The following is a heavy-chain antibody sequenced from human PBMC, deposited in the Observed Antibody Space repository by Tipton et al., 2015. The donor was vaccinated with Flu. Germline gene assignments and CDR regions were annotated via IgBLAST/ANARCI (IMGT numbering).Heavy chain of an antibody. CDR2: INHSGST. Sequence: TLSLTCAVYGGSFSGYYWSWIRQPPGKGLEWIGEINHSGSTNYNPSLKSRVTISVDTSKNQFSLKLSSVTAADTAVYYCARSGVVVITTRYFDYWGQGTLVTVSS. V-gene: IGHV4-34*01. CDR1: GGSFSGYY. CDR3: ARSGVVVITTRYFDY. D-gene: IGHD3-22*01. J-gene: IGHJ4*02.